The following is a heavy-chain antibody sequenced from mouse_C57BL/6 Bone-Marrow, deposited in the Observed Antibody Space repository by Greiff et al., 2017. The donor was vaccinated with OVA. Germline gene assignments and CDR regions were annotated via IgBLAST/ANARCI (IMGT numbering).Heavy chain of an antibody. V-gene: IGHV1-82*01. D-gene: IGHD2-4*01. CDR3: ADYEGAMDY. CDR1: GYAFSSSW. Sequence: VQGVESGPELVKPGASVKISCKASGYAFSSSWMNWVKQRPGKGLEWIGRIYPGDGDTNYNGKFKGKATLTADKSSSTAYMQLSSLTSEDSAVYFCADYEGAMDYWGQGTSVTVSS. J-gene: IGHJ4*01. CDR2: IYPGDGDT.